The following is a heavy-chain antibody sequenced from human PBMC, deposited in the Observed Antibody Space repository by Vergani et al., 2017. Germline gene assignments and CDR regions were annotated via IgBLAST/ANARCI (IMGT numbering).Heavy chain of an antibody. J-gene: IGHJ4*02. Sequence: QSQLVQSGDEVKKPGASVKVSCKTSGYSFINYGISWVRQAPGQGLEWLGWVSPYNGNTNYGQKIQGRVTMTTDTSTSTAYMELRSLRSDDTAVYYCARPVRLRCSSTSCFEDYFDYWRQAAMVTVSS. CDR2: VSPYNGNT. V-gene: IGHV1-18*01. D-gene: IGHD2-2*01. CDR3: ARPVRLRCSSTSCFEDYFDY. CDR1: GYSFINYG.